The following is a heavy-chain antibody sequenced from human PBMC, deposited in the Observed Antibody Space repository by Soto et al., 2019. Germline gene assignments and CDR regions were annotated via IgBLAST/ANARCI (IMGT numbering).Heavy chain of an antibody. CDR3: AGTSGTFYTPIDY. J-gene: IGHJ4*02. CDR1: GGSFSGYY. V-gene: IGHV4-34*01. Sequence: SETLSLTCAVYGGSFSGYYWTWIRQPPGTGLEWIGEINHSGSTNYNPSLKSRVTISVDTSKNQFSLKLTSVTAADTAVYYCAGTSGTFYTPIDYWGKGTLVT. D-gene: IGHD2-2*02. CDR2: INHSGST.